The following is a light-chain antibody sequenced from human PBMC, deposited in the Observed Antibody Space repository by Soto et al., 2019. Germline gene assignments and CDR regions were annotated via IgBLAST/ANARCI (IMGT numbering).Light chain of an antibody. Sequence: PGERATLSCRASQSVSSNYLAWYQQKPGQTPRLLIYGASSRATGIPDRFSGGGSGTDFTLTISRLEPEDFAVYFCQRYGSSPPFTFGQGTK. CDR2: GAS. CDR3: QRYGSSPPFT. V-gene: IGKV3-20*01. J-gene: IGKJ2*01. CDR1: QSVSSNY.